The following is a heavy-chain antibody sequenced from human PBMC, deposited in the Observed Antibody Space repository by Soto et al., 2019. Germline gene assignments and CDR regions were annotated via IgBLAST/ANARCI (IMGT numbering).Heavy chain of an antibody. CDR1: GGNFSSNG. J-gene: IGHJ5*02. CDR3: AGASDSTWYNWLDP. D-gene: IGHD5-18*01. CDR2: IIPTFGTT. V-gene: IGHV1-69*01. Sequence: QVQLVQSGAEVKKPGSSVKVSCKAPGGNFSSNGIRWVRQAPGHGLEFMGGIIPTFGTTNYAHKFRGRVTITADESTGTAYMELSSLRSDDTAVYYCAGASDSTWYNWLDPWGQGTLVTVA.